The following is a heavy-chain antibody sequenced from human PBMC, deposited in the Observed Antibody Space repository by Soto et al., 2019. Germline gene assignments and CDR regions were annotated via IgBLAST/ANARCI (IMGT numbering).Heavy chain of an antibody. V-gene: IGHV1-18*01. CDR1: GYTFTSYG. CDR2: ISAYNGNT. J-gene: IGHJ6*02. Sequence: GASVKVSCKASGYTFTSYGISWVRQAPGQGLEWMGWISAYNGNTNYAQKLQGRVTMTTDTSTSTAYMELRSLRSDDTAVYYCARDSRPGSSGYWFSGPYYYYGMDVWGQGTTVTVSS. D-gene: IGHD3-22*01. CDR3: ARDSRPGSSGYWFSGPYYYYGMDV.